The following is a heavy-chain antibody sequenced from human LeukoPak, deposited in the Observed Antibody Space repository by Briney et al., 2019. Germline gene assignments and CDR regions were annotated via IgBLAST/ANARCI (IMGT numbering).Heavy chain of an antibody. CDR3: ARDRRDRYYYYYGMDV. CDR2: IYSGGST. J-gene: IGHJ6*02. V-gene: IGHV3-66*01. CDR1: GFTVRSNY. D-gene: IGHD1-14*01. Sequence: PGGSLRLSCTASGFTVRSNYMSWVRQAPGEGLEWVSVIYSGGSTYYADSVKGRFSFSRDNSKNTLNLQMNSLRAEDTAVYYCARDRRDRYYYYYGMDVWGQGTTVTVSS.